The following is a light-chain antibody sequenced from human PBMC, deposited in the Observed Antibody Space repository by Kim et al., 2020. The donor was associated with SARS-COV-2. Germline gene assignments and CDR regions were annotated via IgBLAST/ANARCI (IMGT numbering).Light chain of an antibody. J-gene: IGLJ2*01. CDR2: GDN. CDR3: AAWDDSLSAVI. V-gene: IGLV1-47*02. CDR1: TSNTGSNS. Sequence: GLKINMAWSGSTSNTGSNSVSWYKQSPGAAPKVVICGDNQWPSGVPDRFSGSKSGTSATLAISGLRSEDEANYYCAAWDDSLSAVIFGGGTQLTVL.